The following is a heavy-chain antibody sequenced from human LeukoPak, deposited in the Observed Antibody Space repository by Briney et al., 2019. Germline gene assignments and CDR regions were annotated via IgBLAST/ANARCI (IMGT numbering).Heavy chain of an antibody. J-gene: IGHJ4*02. CDR3: ATDLGSSRPNF. Sequence: GGSLRLSCAASGFPFSSYWMSWLRQAPGRGLEWVASVDQDGREKYYVDSVMGRFTISKDNAKNSLDLQMNSLRVEDTAVYYCATDLGSSRPNFWGQGILVTVSS. CDR2: VDQDGREK. V-gene: IGHV3-7*05. CDR1: GFPFSSYW. D-gene: IGHD6-13*01.